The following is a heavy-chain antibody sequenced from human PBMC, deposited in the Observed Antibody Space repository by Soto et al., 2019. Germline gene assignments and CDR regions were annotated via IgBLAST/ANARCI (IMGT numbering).Heavy chain of an antibody. CDR2: ISGAAGRT. J-gene: IGHJ6*01. CDR3: ANGVIEGATYSYYYYGLYV. D-gene: IGHD3-3*01. V-gene: IGHV3-23*01. CDR1: GFTFSNLA. Sequence: GGSLRLSCEASGFTFSNLAMSLARQAPGKGLGCVSAISGAAGRTDYADSVKGRFTVSRDNSKNTLYLQMNSLTAEDTAVYHCANGVIEGATYSYYYYGLYVWGQGTTVTVSS.